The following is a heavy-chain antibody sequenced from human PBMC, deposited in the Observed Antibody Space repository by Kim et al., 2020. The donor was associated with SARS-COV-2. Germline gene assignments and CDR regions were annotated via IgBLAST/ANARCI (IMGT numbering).Heavy chain of an antibody. CDR3: ARGRDSSGGWFAYTDP. V-gene: IGHV1-2*02. J-gene: IGHJ5*02. CDR2: INPNSGGT. Sequence: ASVKVSCKASGYTFTGYYMHWVRQAPGQGLEWMGWINPNSGGTNYAQKFQGRVTMTRDTSISTAYMELSRLRSDDTAVYYCARGRDSSGGWFAYTDPWGQGTLVTVSS. D-gene: IGHD3-22*01. CDR1: GYTFTGYY.